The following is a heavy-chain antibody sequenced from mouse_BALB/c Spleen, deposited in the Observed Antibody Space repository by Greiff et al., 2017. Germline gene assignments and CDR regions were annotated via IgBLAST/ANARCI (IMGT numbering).Heavy chain of an antibody. Sequence: VKLMESGAELVKPGASVKLSCKASGYTFTSYYMYWVKQRPGQGLEWIGEINPSNGGTNFNEKFKSKATLTVDKSSSTAYMQLSSLTSEDSAVYYCTRGGLRLPFDYWGQGTTLTVSS. V-gene: IGHV1S81*02. J-gene: IGHJ2*01. CDR3: TRGGLRLPFDY. CDR2: INPSNGGT. D-gene: IGHD1-2*01. CDR1: GYTFTSYY.